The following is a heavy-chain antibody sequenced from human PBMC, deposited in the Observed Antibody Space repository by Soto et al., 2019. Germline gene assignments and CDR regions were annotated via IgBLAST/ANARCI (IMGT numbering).Heavy chain of an antibody. CDR2: ISYDRSNK. CDR3: ARDRDWAFDY. V-gene: IGHV3-30-3*01. D-gene: IGHD3-9*01. J-gene: IGHJ4*02. CDR1: GFTFSSYA. Sequence: GGSLRLSCAASGFTFSSYAMHWVRQAPGKGLEWVALISYDRSNKDYADSVKGRFTVSRDNAKNTLFLLMNSLRAEDTAVYYCARDRDWAFDYWGRGTLVTVSS.